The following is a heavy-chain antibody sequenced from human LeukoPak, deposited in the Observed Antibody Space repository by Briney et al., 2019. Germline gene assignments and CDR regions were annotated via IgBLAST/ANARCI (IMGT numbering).Heavy chain of an antibody. J-gene: IGHJ4*02. V-gene: IGHV3-53*01. CDR3: ARGVARSYGSGSYDY. D-gene: IGHD3-10*01. CDR2: IYSGGST. CDR1: GFTVSSNY. Sequence: PGGSLRLSCAASGFTVSSNYMSWVRQAPGKGLEWVSVIYSGGSTYYADSVKGRFTISRDNSKNMLYLQMNSLRAEDTDVYYCARGVARSYGSGSYDYWGQGTLVTVSS.